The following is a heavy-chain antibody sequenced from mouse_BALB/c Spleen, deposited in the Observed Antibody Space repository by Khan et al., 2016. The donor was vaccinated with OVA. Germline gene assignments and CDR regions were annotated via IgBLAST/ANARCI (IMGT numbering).Heavy chain of an antibody. CDR1: GFTFSSFT. V-gene: IGHV5-9*03. CDR2: ISSGGDNT. CDR3: ARSNYCFLSF. Sequence: EVELVESGGGLVKPGGSLKLSCAASGFTFSSFTMSWVRQTPEKRLEWVATISSGGDNTYYPDSVKGRFTISRDNAKNNLYLQMSSLRSEDTALYYLARSNYCFLSFLGPGTLVTVSA. D-gene: IGHD2-12*01. J-gene: IGHJ3*01.